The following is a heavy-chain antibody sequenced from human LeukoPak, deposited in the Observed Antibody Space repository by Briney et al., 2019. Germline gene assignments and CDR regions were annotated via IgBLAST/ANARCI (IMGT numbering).Heavy chain of an antibody. J-gene: IGHJ5*02. D-gene: IGHD2-2*01. CDR3: ARDLCSSTSCYPRNWFDP. V-gene: IGHV4-4*02. CDR2: IYHSGST. Sequence: SETLSLTCAVSGGSISSSNWWSWVRQPPGKGLEWIGEIYHSGSTNYNPSLKSRVTISVDKSKNQFSLKLSSVTAADTAVYYCARDLCSSTSCYPRNWFDPWGQGTLVTVSP. CDR1: GGSISSSNW.